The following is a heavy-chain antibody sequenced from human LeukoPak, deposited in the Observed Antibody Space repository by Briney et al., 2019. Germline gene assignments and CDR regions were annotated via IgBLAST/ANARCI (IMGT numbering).Heavy chain of an antibody. J-gene: IGHJ4*02. Sequence: GGSLRLSCAASGFTFSTYDMHWVRQAPGKGLEWVAFIRYDESNEYYADSVKGRFTISRDNSKNTLYLQMNSLRADDTAVYYCVKDSSWMGEYYFDYWGQGTLVTVSS. D-gene: IGHD3-16*01. CDR1: GFTFSTYD. V-gene: IGHV3-30*02. CDR3: VKDSSWMGEYYFDY. CDR2: IRYDESNE.